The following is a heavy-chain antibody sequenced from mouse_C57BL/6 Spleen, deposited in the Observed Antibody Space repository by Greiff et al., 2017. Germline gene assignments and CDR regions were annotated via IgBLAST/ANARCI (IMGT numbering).Heavy chain of an antibody. CDR1: GYSFTSGYY. CDR2: ISYDGSN. Sequence: EVKLMESGPGLVKPSQSLSLTCSVTGYSFTSGYYWNWIRQFPGNKLEWMGYISYDGSNNYNPSLKNRISITRDTSKNQFFLKLNSVTTEDTATYYCARGMDYWGQGTSVTVSS. CDR3: ARGMDY. V-gene: IGHV3-6*01. J-gene: IGHJ4*01.